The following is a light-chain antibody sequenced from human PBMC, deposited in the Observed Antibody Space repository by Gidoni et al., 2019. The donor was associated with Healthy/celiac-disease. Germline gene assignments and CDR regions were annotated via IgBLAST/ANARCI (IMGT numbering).Light chain of an antibody. CDR3: QQRSNWPGLT. J-gene: IGKJ4*01. V-gene: IGKV3-11*01. CDR2: DAS. CDR1: QSVSSY. Sequence: EIELTQSPATLSCSPGERATLSCRASQSVSSYLAWYQQKPGKAPRLIIYDASTRATGTPSRFSGSGSGTDFTLTISSLEPEDFAVYYCQQRSNWPGLTFGGGTKVEIK.